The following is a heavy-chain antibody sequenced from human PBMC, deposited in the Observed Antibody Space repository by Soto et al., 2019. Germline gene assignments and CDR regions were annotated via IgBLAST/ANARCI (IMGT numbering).Heavy chain of an antibody. D-gene: IGHD3-3*01. CDR2: ISGSGGRT. Sequence: GGSLSLSCAASGFTFSSYAMRWVRQAPGKGLEWVSAISGSGGRTYYADSVKGRFTISRDNSKNTLHLQMNSLRAEHTAVYYCAKGAVSTDYYFWSGYLLPHYYYGMDVWGQGTTVTVSS. V-gene: IGHV3-23*01. CDR1: GFTFSSYA. CDR3: AKGAVSTDYYFWSGYLLPHYYYGMDV. J-gene: IGHJ6*02.